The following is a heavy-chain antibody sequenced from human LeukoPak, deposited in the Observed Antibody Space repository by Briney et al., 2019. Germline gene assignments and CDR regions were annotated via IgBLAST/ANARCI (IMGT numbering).Heavy chain of an antibody. Sequence: GGSLRLSCAASGFTFDDYAMHWVRQAPGKGLEWVSGISWNSGSIGYADSVKGRFTISRDNAKNSLYLQMNSLRAEDTAVYYCARGVVDIDYWGQGTLVTVSS. CDR1: GFTFDDYA. CDR3: ARGVVDIDY. D-gene: IGHD2-15*01. V-gene: IGHV3-9*01. J-gene: IGHJ4*02. CDR2: ISWNSGSI.